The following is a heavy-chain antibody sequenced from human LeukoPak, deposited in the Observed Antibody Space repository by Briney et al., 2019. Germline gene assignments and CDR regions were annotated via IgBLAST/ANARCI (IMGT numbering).Heavy chain of an antibody. CDR2: ISGSGGNT. Sequence: GGSLRLSCAASGFTFSSYAMSWVRQAPGKGLEWVSAISGSGGNTYYADSVKGRFNISRDNSKNTLYLQMNTLRAEDTAVYYGAKMDWNGHYFDFWGQGPLVSVSS. CDR3: AKMDWNGHYFDF. CDR1: GFTFSSYA. V-gene: IGHV3-23*01. J-gene: IGHJ4*02. D-gene: IGHD1-1*01.